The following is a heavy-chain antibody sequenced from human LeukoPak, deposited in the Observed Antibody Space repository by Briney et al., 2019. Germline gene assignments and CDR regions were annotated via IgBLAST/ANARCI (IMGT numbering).Heavy chain of an antibody. CDR2: IYYSGSS. J-gene: IGHJ4*02. V-gene: IGHV4-30-4*08. D-gene: IGHD5-12*01. CDR3: AGRRGYSGYDPVDY. Sequence: PSETLSLTCAVYGGSFSSGDYYWSWIRQPPGKGLEWIGYIYYSGSSYYNPSLKSRVTISVDTSKNQFSLKLSSVTAADTAVYYCAGRRGYSGYDPVDYWGQGTLVTVSS. CDR1: GGSFSSGDYY.